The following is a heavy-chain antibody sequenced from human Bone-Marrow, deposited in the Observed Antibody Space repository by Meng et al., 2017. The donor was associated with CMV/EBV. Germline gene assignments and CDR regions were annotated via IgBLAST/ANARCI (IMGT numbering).Heavy chain of an antibody. CDR3: AHSYYYGTRRMDD. J-gene: IGHJ6*02. CDR2: INPNRGGT. D-gene: IGHD3-10*01. CDR1: GYTFTGYY. V-gene: IGHV1-2*02. Sequence: ASVKVSCKASGYTFTGYYMHWVQQAPGQGLEWMGWINPNRGGTNYAQKFQGRVTMTRDTSISTAYMELSRLRSDDTAVYDCAHSYYYGTRRMDDWGQGTTVTVSS.